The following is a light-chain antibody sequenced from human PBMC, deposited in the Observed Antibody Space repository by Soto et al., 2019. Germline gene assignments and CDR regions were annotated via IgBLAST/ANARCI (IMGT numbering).Light chain of an antibody. V-gene: IGKV3-11*01. CDR1: QYINTR. J-gene: IGKJ5*01. CDR3: QQRSNWPPT. CDR2: QTS. Sequence: EIVLTQSPATLSSFPGDRVTLSCRASQYINTRLAWYQHRPGQAPRLLIYQTSLRAAGIPARFSASGSGTDFTLTISSVEPEDFAVYICQQRSNWPPTFGQGTRLEIK.